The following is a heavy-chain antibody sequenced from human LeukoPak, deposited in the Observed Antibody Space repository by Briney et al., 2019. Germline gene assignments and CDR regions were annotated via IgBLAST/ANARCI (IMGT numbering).Heavy chain of an antibody. CDR1: GGSISSYY. CDR2: IYYSRTT. Sequence: SETLSLTCTVSGGSISSYYWSWIRQPPEKGLEWIGYIYYSRTTNYNPSLKSRVTMSVDTSKNQFSLKLSSVTAADTAVYYCARGRRYCSGGSCYSTSVVHWFDPWGQGTLVTVSS. CDR3: ARGRRYCSGGSCYSTSVVHWFDP. J-gene: IGHJ5*02. D-gene: IGHD2-15*01. V-gene: IGHV4-59*12.